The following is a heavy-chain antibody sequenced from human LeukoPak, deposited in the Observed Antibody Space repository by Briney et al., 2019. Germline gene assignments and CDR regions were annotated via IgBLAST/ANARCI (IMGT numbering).Heavy chain of an antibody. V-gene: IGHV4-30-4*01. Sequence: MASETLSLTCTVSGGSISSGDYYWSWIRQPPGKGLEWIGYIYNSGTIYYNPSLKSRVTISVDTSKNQFSLKLSSVTAADTAVYYCARGPVGYCSSTSCYIRFYYYYMDVWGKGTTVTVSS. CDR1: GGSISSGDYY. CDR2: IYNSGTI. D-gene: IGHD2-2*02. CDR3: ARGPVGYCSSTSCYIRFYYYYMDV. J-gene: IGHJ6*03.